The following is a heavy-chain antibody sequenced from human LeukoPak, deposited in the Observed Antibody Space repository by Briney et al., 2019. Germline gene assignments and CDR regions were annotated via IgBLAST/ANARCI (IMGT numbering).Heavy chain of an antibody. J-gene: IGHJ4*02. CDR2: ISAYNGNT. CDR1: GYTFTSYG. Sequence: ASVKVSCKASGYTFTSYGISWVRQAPGQGLEWMGWISAYNGNTNYAQKLQGRVTMTTDTSTSTAYMELRSLRSDDTAVYYRASIAAAGRYDYWGQGTLVTVSS. V-gene: IGHV1-18*01. D-gene: IGHD6-13*01. CDR3: ASIAAAGRYDY.